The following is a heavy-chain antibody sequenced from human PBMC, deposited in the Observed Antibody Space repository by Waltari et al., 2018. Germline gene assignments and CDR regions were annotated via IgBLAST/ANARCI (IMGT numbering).Heavy chain of an antibody. CDR3: ATNLLTDGFDY. D-gene: IGHD1-20*01. Sequence: QVQLQESGPGLVKPSETLSLTCTVSGGSISSHYWSWIRQPPGKGLEWIGYIYYSGSTNYNPSLKSRVTISVDTSKNQFSLKLSSVTAADTAVYYCATNLLTDGFDYWGQGTLVTVSS. CDR1: GGSISSHY. J-gene: IGHJ4*02. V-gene: IGHV4-59*11. CDR2: IYYSGST.